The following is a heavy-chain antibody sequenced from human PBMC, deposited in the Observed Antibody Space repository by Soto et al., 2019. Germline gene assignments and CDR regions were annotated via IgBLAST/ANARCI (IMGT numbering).Heavy chain of an antibody. V-gene: IGHV1-69*12. Sequence: QVQLVQSGAEVKKPGSSVKVSCKASGGTFSSYAISWVRQAPGQRLEWMGGIIPIFGTANYAQKFQGRVTITADESTSTAYMELSSLRSEDTAVYYCARVPPTVPYYYYYGMDVWGQGTTVTVSS. CDR2: IIPIFGTA. J-gene: IGHJ6*02. D-gene: IGHD4-4*01. CDR1: GGTFSSYA. CDR3: ARVPPTVPYYYYYGMDV.